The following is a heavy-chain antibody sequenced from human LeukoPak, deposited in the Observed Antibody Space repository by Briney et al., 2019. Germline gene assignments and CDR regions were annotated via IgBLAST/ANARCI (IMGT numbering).Heavy chain of an antibody. CDR2: ITPSDGST. CDR1: GYTFSNYH. Sequence: ASVKVSCMASGYTFSNYHVHWVRQAPGQGLEWMGKITPSDGSTTYAQNFQDRVIMTRDTSSSTVYMQLSSLRSEDTAVYYCARDSYGSDYWGQGTLVTVCS. J-gene: IGHJ4*02. CDR3: ARDSYGSDY. V-gene: IGHV1-46*01. D-gene: IGHD5-18*01.